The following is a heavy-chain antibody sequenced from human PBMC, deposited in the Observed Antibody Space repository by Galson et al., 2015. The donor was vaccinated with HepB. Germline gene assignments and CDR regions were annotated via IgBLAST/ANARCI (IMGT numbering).Heavy chain of an antibody. V-gene: IGHV3-66*01. CDR3: ARERDWDYYDSSALNEAFDF. D-gene: IGHD3-22*01. CDR1: GFSVSSNY. Sequence: SLRLSCAASGFSVSSNYMNWVRQAPGKGLEWLSVIKTGGTTFYADSVRGRFTISKDNSKNILYLQLTSPRAEDTAIYYCARERDWDYYDSSALNEAFDFWGQGTMVTVSS. CDR2: IKTGGTT. J-gene: IGHJ3*01.